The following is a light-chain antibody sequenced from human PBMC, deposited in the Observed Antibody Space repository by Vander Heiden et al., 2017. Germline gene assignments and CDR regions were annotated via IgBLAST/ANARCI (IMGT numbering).Light chain of an antibody. CDR3: QSFDDSSLWV. CDR1: SGSIASNY. J-gene: IGLJ3*02. Sequence: NFILTQPHSVSESPEKTVTISCTRTSGSIASNYVQWYQQRPGSSPTTVIYEDNQRPSGVPDRFSGSVDSSSNSASLTISGLKPEDEADYYCQSFDDSSLWVFGGGTKLNV. CDR2: EDN. V-gene: IGLV6-57*01.